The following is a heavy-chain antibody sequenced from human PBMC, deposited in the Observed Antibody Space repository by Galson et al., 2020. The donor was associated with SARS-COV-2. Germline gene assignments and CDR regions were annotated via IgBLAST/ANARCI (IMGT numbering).Heavy chain of an antibody. Sequence: ASVKVSCKASGYTFTSYYMHWVRQAPGQGLEWMGIINPSGGSTSYAQKFQGRVTMTRDTSTSTVYMELSSLRSEDTAVYYCAGAGGSYDSSGYFDYWGQGTLVTVSS. CDR1: GYTFTSYY. CDR3: AGAGGSYDSSGYFDY. D-gene: IGHD3-22*01. J-gene: IGHJ4*02. V-gene: IGHV1-46*01. CDR2: INPSGGST.